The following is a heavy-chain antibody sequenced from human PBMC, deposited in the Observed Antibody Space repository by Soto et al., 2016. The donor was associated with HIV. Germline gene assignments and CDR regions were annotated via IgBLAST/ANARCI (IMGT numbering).Heavy chain of an antibody. V-gene: IGHV3-30*04. CDR3: ARERWGYYYGSGVTFDY. CDR1: GFTFSSYA. Sequence: VQLVESGGGVVQPGRSLRLSCAASGFTFSSYAMHWVRQAPGKGLEWVAVISYDGSNKYYADSVKGRFTISRDNSKNTLYLQMNSLRAEDTAVYYCARERWGYYYGSGVTFDYWGLGNPGHRLL. J-gene: IGHJ4*02. CDR2: ISYDGSNK. D-gene: IGHD3-10*01.